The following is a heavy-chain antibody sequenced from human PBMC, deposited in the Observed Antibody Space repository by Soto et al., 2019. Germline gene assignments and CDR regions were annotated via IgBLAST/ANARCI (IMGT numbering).Heavy chain of an antibody. D-gene: IGHD1-7*01. CDR3: ARVLELLVGTYDY. Sequence: GGSLRLSCAASGFTFSSYSMNWVRQAPGKGLEWVSSISSSSSYIYYADSVKGRFTISRDNAKNSLYLQMNSLRAEDTAVYYCARVLELLVGTYDYWGQGTLVTVSS. CDR2: ISSSSSYI. J-gene: IGHJ4*02. CDR1: GFTFSSYS. V-gene: IGHV3-21*01.